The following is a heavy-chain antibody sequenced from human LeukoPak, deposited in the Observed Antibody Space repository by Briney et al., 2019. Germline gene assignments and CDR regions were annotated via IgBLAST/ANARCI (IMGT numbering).Heavy chain of an antibody. Sequence: AASVKVSXKASGYTFTSYAISWVRQAPGQGLEWMGWVSAYNGNTNYAQKLQGRVTMTTDTSTSTAYMELRSLRSDDTAVYYCARRLDCGGDCYFFDYWGQGTLVTVSS. D-gene: IGHD2-21*02. CDR1: GYTFTSYA. CDR2: VSAYNGNT. J-gene: IGHJ4*02. CDR3: ARRLDCGGDCYFFDY. V-gene: IGHV1-18*01.